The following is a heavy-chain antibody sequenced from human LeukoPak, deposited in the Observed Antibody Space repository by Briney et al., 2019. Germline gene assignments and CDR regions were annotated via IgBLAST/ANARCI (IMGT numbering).Heavy chain of an antibody. Sequence: GGSLRLSCAASGFTFSSYGMHWVRQAPGKGLEWVSYISSSGSTIYYADSVKGRFTISRDNAKNSLYLQMNSLRAEDTAVYYCARCIGREGYYYGMDVWGQGTTVTVSS. J-gene: IGHJ6*02. V-gene: IGHV3-48*04. CDR1: GFTFSSYG. CDR3: ARCIGREGYYYGMDV. CDR2: ISSSGSTI. D-gene: IGHD2-15*01.